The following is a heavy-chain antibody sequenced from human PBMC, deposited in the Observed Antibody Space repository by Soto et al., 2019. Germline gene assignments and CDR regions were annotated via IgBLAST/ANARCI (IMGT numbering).Heavy chain of an antibody. V-gene: IGHV3-30*18. CDR1: GFTFSSYG. CDR3: AKVGGVIAAAGIDY. Sequence: QVQLVESGGGVVQPGRSRRLSCAASGFTFSSYGMHWVRQAPGKGLEWVAVISYDGSNKYYADSVKGRFTISRDNSKNTLYLQMNSLRAEDTAVYYCAKVGGVIAAAGIDYWGQGTLVTVSS. CDR2: ISYDGSNK. J-gene: IGHJ4*02. D-gene: IGHD6-13*01.